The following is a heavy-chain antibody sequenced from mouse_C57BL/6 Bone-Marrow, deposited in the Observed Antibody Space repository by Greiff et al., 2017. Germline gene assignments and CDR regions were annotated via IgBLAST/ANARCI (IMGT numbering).Heavy chain of an antibody. CDR2: ISSGGSYT. J-gene: IGHJ2*01. CDR1: GFTFSSYG. V-gene: IGHV5-6*02. Sequence: DVKLVESGGDLVKPGGSLKLSCAASGFTFSSYGMSWVRQTPDKRLEWVATISSGGSYTYYPDSVKGRFTISRDNAKNTLYLQMSSLKSEDTAVYYCARHYYGSSHFDYWGQGTTLTVSS. CDR3: ARHYYGSSHFDY. D-gene: IGHD1-1*01.